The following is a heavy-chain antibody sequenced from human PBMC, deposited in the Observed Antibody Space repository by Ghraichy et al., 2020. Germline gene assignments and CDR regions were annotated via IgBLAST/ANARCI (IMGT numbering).Heavy chain of an antibody. CDR1: GGSFSGFS. Sequence: SETLSLTCAVYGGSFSGFSWSWIRQPPGKGLEWIGEINHSGSTNYNPSLKSRVTVSVDTSKNQFSLKLSSVTAADTAVYYCARGNPLIFGVVMDYYYYGMDGWGQGTTVTVSS. V-gene: IGHV4-34*01. D-gene: IGHD3-3*01. CDR3: ARGNPLIFGVVMDYYYYGMDG. J-gene: IGHJ6*02. CDR2: INHSGST.